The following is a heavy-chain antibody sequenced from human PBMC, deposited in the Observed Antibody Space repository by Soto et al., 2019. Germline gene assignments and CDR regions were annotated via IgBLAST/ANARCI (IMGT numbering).Heavy chain of an antibody. J-gene: IGHJ3*02. CDR2: IYYSGST. D-gene: IGHD4-17*01. CDR1: GGSIRSYY. CDR3: ARRYGGAFDI. Sequence: QVQLQESGPGLVKPSETLSLTCTVSGGSIRSYYWSWIRQPPGKGLEWIGYIYYSGSTNYNPSLXGXVXIXXDTSKNQFSLKLSSVTAADPAGYYCARRYGGAFDIWGQGTMVTVSS. V-gene: IGHV4-59*08.